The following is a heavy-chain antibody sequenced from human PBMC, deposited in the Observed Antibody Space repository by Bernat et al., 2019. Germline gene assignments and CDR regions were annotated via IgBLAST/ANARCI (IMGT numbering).Heavy chain of an antibody. V-gene: IGHV3-74*01. D-gene: IGHD4-17*01. CDR3: ARTYYGDDFQY. Sequence: EVQLVESGGGLVQPGGSLRLSCAASGFTFSSYWMHWVRQPPGKGLVWVSRINSDGSSTSYADSVKGLFTISKDNAKNTLYLQMNSLRAEDTAVYDCARTYYGDDFQYWGQGTLVTVSS. CDR2: INSDGSST. J-gene: IGHJ1*01. CDR1: GFTFSSYW.